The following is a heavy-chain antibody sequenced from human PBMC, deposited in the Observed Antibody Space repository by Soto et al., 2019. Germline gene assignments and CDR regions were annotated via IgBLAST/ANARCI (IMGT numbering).Heavy chain of an antibody. Sequence: QLQLQDSGPGLVKASETLSLTCAVSGASISSSSSYWGWIRQPPGKGLEWIGNIYYIGNTYYNPSLKSRGAISIESSKTRFSLKLTSVTTADTAVYYCGAQANVAKGYPFETWGQGTLVTVSS. CDR2: IYYIGNT. D-gene: IGHD1-1*01. J-gene: IGHJ5*02. CDR3: GAQANVAKGYPFET. CDR1: GASISSSSSY. V-gene: IGHV4-39*02.